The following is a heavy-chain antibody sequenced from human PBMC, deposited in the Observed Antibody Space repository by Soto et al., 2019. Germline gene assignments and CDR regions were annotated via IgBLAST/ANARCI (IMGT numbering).Heavy chain of an antibody. D-gene: IGHD3-10*01. J-gene: IGHJ6*02. CDR3: ARFGVYYGSGSHYYYYYGMDV. V-gene: IGHV3-21*01. Sequence: GGSLRLSCAASGFTFSSYSMNWVRQAPGKGLEWVSSISSSSSYIYYADSVKGRFTISRDNAKNSLYLQMNSLRAEDTAVYYCARFGVYYGSGSHYYYYYGMDVWGQGTTVTVSS. CDR1: GFTFSSYS. CDR2: ISSSSSYI.